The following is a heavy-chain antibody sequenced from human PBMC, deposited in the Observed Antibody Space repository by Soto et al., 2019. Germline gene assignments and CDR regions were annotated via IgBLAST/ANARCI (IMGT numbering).Heavy chain of an antibody. V-gene: IGHV1-18*01. J-gene: IGHJ3*02. D-gene: IGHD3-3*01. CDR1: GHTFTSYG. CDR2: ISAYNGNT. Sequence: ASVKVSCKASGHTFTSYGISWVRQAPGQGLEWMGWISAYNGNTNYAQKLQGRVTMTTDTSTSTTYMELRSLRSDDTAVYYCARAGDFWSGYYAKGAFDIRGQGTMVTVSS. CDR3: ARAGDFWSGYYAKGAFDI.